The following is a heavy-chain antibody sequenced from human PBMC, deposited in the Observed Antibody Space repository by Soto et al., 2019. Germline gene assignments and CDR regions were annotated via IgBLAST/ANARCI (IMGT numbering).Heavy chain of an antibody. J-gene: IGHJ6*02. V-gene: IGHV1-69*06. CDR3: AVPYCSSTSCYKPSARGGMDV. Sequence: SVKFSCKASGGTFSSYAISWVRQAPGQGLEWMGGIIPIFGTANYAQKFQGRVTITADKSTSTAYMELSSLRSEDTAVYYCAVPYCSSTSCYKPSARGGMDVWGQGTTVTVS. CDR1: GGTFSSYA. CDR2: IIPIFGTA. D-gene: IGHD2-2*02.